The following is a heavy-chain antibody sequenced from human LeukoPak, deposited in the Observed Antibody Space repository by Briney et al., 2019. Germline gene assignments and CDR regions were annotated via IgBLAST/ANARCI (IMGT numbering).Heavy chain of an antibody. V-gene: IGHV4-34*01. J-gene: IGHJ4*02. CDR2: INHSGST. CDR3: ARHQGYSSSWYYFDY. CDR1: GGSISSYY. D-gene: IGHD6-13*01. Sequence: SETLSLTCTVSGGSISSYYWSWIRQPPGKGLEWIGEINHSGSTNYNPSLKSRVTISVDTSKNQFSLKLSSVTAADTAVYYCARHQGYSSSWYYFDYWGQGTLVTVSS.